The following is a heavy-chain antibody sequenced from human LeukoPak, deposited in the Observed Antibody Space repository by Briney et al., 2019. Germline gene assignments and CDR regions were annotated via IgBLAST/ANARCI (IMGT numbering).Heavy chain of an antibody. J-gene: IGHJ5*02. D-gene: IGHD2/OR15-2a*01. CDR2: ISPASNTI. CDR1: GFAFNTYA. V-gene: IGHV3-48*02. Sequence: PGGFLRLSCITSGFAFNTYAMHWVRQAPGKGLEWISYISPASNTIYYADSVKGRFTISRDNAKNSVFLQMSSLRDEDTAVYYCARDRPNILGLDPWGQGTLVTVSS. CDR3: ARDRPNILGLDP.